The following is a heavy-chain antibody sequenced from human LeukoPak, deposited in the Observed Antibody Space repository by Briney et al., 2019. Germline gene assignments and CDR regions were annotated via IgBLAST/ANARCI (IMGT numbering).Heavy chain of an antibody. J-gene: IGHJ4*02. Sequence: PSETLSLTCTVSGASISSYYWSWIRQPPGKGLEWIGHIYNSETNYNLSLKSRVTISVYTSKNQFSLKLSSVTAADTAVYYCAKNTWELLQWGQGTLVTVSS. V-gene: IGHV4-59*01. CDR3: AKNTWELLQ. CDR2: IYNSET. D-gene: IGHD1-26*01. CDR1: GASISSYY.